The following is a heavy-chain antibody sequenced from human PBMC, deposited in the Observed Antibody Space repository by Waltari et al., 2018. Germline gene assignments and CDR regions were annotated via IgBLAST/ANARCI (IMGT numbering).Heavy chain of an antibody. D-gene: IGHD1-1*01. V-gene: IGHV1-2*02. Sequence: QVQLVQSGAEVKKPGASVKVSCKASGYTFTGYYMHWVRQAPGQGPGWMGWINPNSGGTNYAQKFQGRVTMTRDTSISTAYMELSRLRSDDTAVYYCARDRGQLERRRSQLSYYMDVWGKGTTVTVSS. CDR2: INPNSGGT. CDR1: GYTFTGYY. CDR3: ARDRGQLERRRSQLSYYMDV. J-gene: IGHJ6*03.